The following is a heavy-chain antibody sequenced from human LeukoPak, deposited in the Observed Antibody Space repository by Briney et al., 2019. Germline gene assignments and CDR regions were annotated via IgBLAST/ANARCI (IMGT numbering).Heavy chain of an antibody. CDR2: IDTDGTST. J-gene: IGHJ4*02. CDR3: VFGSWGAY. Sequence: GGSLRLSCAASGFTFSSYWMYWVRQAPGKGLVWVSRIDTDGTSTSYADSVKGRFTISRDNAKNTLYLRMNSLRAEGTAVYYCVFGSWGAYWGQGTLVTVSS. D-gene: IGHD1-26*01. V-gene: IGHV3-74*01. CDR1: GFTFSSYW.